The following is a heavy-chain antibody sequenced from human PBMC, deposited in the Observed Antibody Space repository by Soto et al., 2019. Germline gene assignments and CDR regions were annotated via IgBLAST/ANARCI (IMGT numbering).Heavy chain of an antibody. V-gene: IGHV3-48*02. D-gene: IGHD3-3*01. CDR1: GFTFSSYS. J-gene: IGHJ5*02. CDR3: ARSYYDFWSGYYPNWFDP. Sequence: EVQLVESGGGLVQPGGSLRLSCAASGFTFSSYSMNWVRQAPGKGLEWVSYISSSSSTIYYADSVKGRFTISRDNAKNSLYLQMNSLRDEDTAVYYCARSYYDFWSGYYPNWFDPWGQGTPVTVSS. CDR2: ISSSSSTI.